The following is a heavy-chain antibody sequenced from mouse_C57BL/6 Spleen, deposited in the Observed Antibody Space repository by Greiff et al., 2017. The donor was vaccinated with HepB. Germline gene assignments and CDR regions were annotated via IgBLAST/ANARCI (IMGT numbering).Heavy chain of an antibody. J-gene: IGHJ2*01. CDR2: INPNNGGT. Sequence: VQLQQSGPELVKPGASVKMSCKASGYTFTDYNMHWVKQSHGKSLEWIGYINPNNGGTSYNQKFKGKATLTVNKSSSTAYMELRSLTSEDSAVYYCARWDYYGSRFDYWGQGTTLTVSS. CDR3: ARWDYYGSRFDY. V-gene: IGHV1-22*01. CDR1: GYTFTDYN. D-gene: IGHD1-1*01.